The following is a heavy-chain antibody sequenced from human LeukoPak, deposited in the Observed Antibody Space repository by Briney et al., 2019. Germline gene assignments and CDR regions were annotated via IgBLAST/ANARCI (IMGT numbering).Heavy chain of an antibody. D-gene: IGHD6-19*01. CDR3: ARDRAVAGLCDY. V-gene: IGHV3-23*01. CDR1: GFTFSSYA. CDR2: ISGSGGST. J-gene: IGHJ4*02. Sequence: PGGSLRLSCAASGFTFSSYAMSWVRQAPGKGLEWVSAISGSGGSTYYADSVKGRFTISRDNSKNTLYLQMNSLRAEDTAVYYCARDRAVAGLCDYWGQGTLVTVSS.